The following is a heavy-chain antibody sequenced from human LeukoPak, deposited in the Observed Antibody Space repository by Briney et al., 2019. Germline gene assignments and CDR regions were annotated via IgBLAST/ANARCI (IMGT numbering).Heavy chain of an antibody. CDR2: IRYDGSNK. CDR1: GFTFSSYG. Sequence: PGGSLRLSCAASGFTFSSYGMHWVRQAPGKGLEWVAFIRYDGSNKYYADSVKGRFTISRDNSKNTLYLQMNRLRAEDTAVYYCARDWGHYDFWSGYTWGQGTLVTVSS. CDR3: ARDWGHYDFWSGYT. J-gene: IGHJ4*02. D-gene: IGHD3-3*01. V-gene: IGHV3-30*02.